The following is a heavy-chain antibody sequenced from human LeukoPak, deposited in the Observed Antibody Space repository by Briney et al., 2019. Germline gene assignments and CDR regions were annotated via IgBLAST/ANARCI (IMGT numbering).Heavy chain of an antibody. CDR1: GFTFSSYA. J-gene: IGHJ6*02. CDR3: ARIGDLSIAARPDYYYYGMDV. D-gene: IGHD6-6*01. V-gene: IGHV3-23*01. CDR2: ISGSGGST. Sequence: GGSLRLSCAASGFTFSSYAMSWVRQAPGKGLEWVSGISGSGGSTYYADSVKGRFTISRDNAKNSLYLQMDSLRAEDTAAYYCARIGDLSIAARPDYYYYGMDVWGQGTTVTVSS.